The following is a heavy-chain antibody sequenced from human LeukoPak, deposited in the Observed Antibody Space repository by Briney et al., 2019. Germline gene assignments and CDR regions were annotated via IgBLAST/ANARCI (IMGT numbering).Heavy chain of an antibody. CDR2: INPNSGGT. J-gene: IGHJ5*02. V-gene: IGHV1-2*02. Sequence: APVKVSCKASGYTFTGYYMHWVRQAPGQGLEWMGWINPNSGGTNYAQKFQGRVTMTRDTSISTAYMELSRLRSDDTAVYYCARTMYDFWSGQTNNWFDPWGQGTLVTVSS. CDR1: GYTFTGYY. CDR3: ARTMYDFWSGQTNNWFDP. D-gene: IGHD3-3*01.